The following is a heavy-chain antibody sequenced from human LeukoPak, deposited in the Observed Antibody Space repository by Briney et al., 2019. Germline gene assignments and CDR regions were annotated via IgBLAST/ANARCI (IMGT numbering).Heavy chain of an antibody. J-gene: IGHJ3*02. CDR1: GFTFSNAW. D-gene: IGHD3-22*01. CDR2: IKSKTDGGTT. V-gene: IGHV3-15*01. CDR3: TTDPNYYDSSGTADDAFDI. Sequence: PGGSLRLSCAASGFTFSNAWMSWVRQAPGKGLEWVGRIKSKTDGGTTDYAAPVKGRFTISRDDSKNTLYLQMNSLKPEDTAVYYCTTDPNYYDSSGTADDAFDIWGQGTMVTVSS.